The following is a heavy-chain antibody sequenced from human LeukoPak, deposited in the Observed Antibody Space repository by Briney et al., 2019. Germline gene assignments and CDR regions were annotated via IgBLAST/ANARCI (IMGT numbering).Heavy chain of an antibody. V-gene: IGHV3-23*01. Sequence: GGSLRLSCAASGFTFSSYAMSWVRQAPGKGLEWVSTISGSGGSTNYADSVKGRFTISRDNSKNTLYLQMNSLRAEDTAVYYCAKDSIVGATSGVYWGQGTLVTVSS. CDR3: AKDSIVGATSGVY. CDR2: ISGSGGST. CDR1: GFTFSSYA. J-gene: IGHJ4*02. D-gene: IGHD1-26*01.